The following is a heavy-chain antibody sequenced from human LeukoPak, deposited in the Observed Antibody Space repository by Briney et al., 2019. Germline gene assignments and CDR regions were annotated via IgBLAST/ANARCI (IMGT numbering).Heavy chain of an antibody. CDR3: ARKGGYLPH. Sequence: SETLSLTCTVSGYSISSGYYWGRIRQPPGKGLEWIGSIYHSGSTYYNPSLKSRVTISVDTSKNQFSLKLSSVTAADTAVYYCARKGGYLPHWGQGTLVTVSS. J-gene: IGHJ4*02. D-gene: IGHD3-22*01. V-gene: IGHV4-38-2*02. CDR1: GYSISSGYY. CDR2: IYHSGST.